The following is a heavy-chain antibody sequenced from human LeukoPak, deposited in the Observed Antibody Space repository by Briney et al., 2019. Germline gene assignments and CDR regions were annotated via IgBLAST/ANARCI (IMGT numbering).Heavy chain of an antibody. CDR2: FSGTTGGT. CDR1: GFPFSSYA. V-gene: IGHV3-23*01. J-gene: IGHJ4*02. Sequence: GGSLRLSCAASGFPFSSYAMSWVRQAPGKGLEWVSTFSGTTGGTYYADSVKGRFTISRDNSKNTLYLQMNRLRAEDTAVYYCARDYNFDYWGQGTLVTVSS. CDR3: ARDYNFDY.